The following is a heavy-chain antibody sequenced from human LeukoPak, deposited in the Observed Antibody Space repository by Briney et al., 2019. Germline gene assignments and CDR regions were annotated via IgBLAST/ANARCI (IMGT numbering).Heavy chain of an antibody. CDR2: ISSSSSTI. V-gene: IGHV3-48*04. CDR1: GFTFSSYS. Sequence: GGSLRLSCAASGFTFSSYSMNWVRQAPGKGLEWVSYISSSSSTIYYADSVKGRFTISRDNAKNSLYLQMNSLRAEDTALYYCAKVRYDSSGYYYDYWGQGTLVTVSS. CDR3: AKVRYDSSGYYYDY. D-gene: IGHD3-22*01. J-gene: IGHJ4*02.